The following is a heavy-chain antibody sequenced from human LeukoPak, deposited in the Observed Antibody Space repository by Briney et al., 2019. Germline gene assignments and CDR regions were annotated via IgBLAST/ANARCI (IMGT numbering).Heavy chain of an antibody. Sequence: GSLRLSCTPSGFTLSSHAMSWVRQAPGKGLEWVSGISGNGAGTYYGDSVKGRFTISRDNSKNTLYLQMNSLRAEDTAVYYCARGGSRIAAAGTALDYWGQGTLVTVSS. CDR3: ARGGSRIAAAGTALDY. CDR2: ISGNGAGT. J-gene: IGHJ4*02. V-gene: IGHV3-23*02. D-gene: IGHD6-13*01. CDR1: GFTLSSHA.